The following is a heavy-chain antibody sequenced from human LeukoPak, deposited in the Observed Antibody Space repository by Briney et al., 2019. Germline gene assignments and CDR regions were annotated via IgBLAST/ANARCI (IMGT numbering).Heavy chain of an antibody. D-gene: IGHD6-19*01. CDR1: GGSISSYY. CDR2: IYYSGST. J-gene: IGHJ4*02. V-gene: IGHV4-59*01. Sequence: PSETLSLTCTVSGGSISSYYWSWIRQPPGKGLEWIGYIYYSGSTNYNPSLKSRVTISVDTSKNQFSLKLSSVTAADTAVYYCARDKAVVDYWGQGTLVTVSS. CDR3: ARDKAVVDY.